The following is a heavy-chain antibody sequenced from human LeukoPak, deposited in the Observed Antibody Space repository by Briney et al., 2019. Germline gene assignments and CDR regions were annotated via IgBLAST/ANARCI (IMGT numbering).Heavy chain of an antibody. V-gene: IGHV4-39*01. Sequence: PSETLSLTCTVSGGSISSSSYYWGWIRQPPGKGLEWIGSINYSGNIYYNPSLKSRVIIFVDTSKNQFSLKLTSVTVADTAVYYCARGYASDHWGQGTLVTVSS. CDR1: GGSISSSSYY. CDR3: ARGYASDH. J-gene: IGHJ5*02. CDR2: INYSGNI. D-gene: IGHD2-15*01.